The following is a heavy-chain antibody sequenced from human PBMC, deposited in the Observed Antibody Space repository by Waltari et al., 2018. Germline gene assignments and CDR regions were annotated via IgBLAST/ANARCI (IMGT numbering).Heavy chain of an antibody. CDR3: TRALWLGELYDY. Sequence: EVPLAESGGGLVQPGGSLRLSCSASGFTFTRYLMNWVRQAPGKGLVWVARINSDGSSTTYADSVKGRFTISRDNAKNTVYLQMNSLRVEDTAVYYCTRALWLGELYDYWGQGTLVTVSS. D-gene: IGHD3-10*01. CDR2: INSDGSST. CDR1: GFTFTRYL. J-gene: IGHJ4*02. V-gene: IGHV3-74*01.